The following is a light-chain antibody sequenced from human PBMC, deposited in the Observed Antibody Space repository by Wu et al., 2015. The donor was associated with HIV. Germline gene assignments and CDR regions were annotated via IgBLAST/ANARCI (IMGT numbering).Light chain of an antibody. Sequence: VVMTQSPATLSVSPGETATLPCRASQTISGNLAWYQQTPGQAPRLLFYGASTRATGIPARFSASGSGTEFTLTISSLQSEDFAVYYCQHYNDYMWTFGHGTKV. V-gene: IGKV3-15*01. CDR2: GAS. J-gene: IGKJ1*01. CDR3: QHYNDYMWT. CDR1: QTISGN.